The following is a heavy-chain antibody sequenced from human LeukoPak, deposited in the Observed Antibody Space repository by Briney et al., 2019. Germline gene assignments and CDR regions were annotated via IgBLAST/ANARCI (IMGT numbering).Heavy chain of an antibody. Sequence: PSETLSLTCTVSGGSISSGSYYWSWIRQPAGKGLEWIGRIYTSGSTNYNPSLKSRVTISVDTSKNQFSLKLSSVTAADTAVYYCARDLRGYSYDSNYYYYYGMDVWGQGTTVTVSS. D-gene: IGHD5-18*01. V-gene: IGHV4-61*02. CDR3: ARDLRGYSYDSNYYYYYGMDV. J-gene: IGHJ6*02. CDR2: IYTSGST. CDR1: GGSISSGSYY.